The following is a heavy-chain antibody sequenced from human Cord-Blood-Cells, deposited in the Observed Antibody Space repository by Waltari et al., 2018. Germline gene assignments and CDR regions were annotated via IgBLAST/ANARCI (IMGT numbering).Heavy chain of an antibody. CDR3: AKDLGNYFDY. CDR2: ISYDGSNK. CDR1: GFTFSSYA. Sequence: QVQLVESGGGVVQPGRSLRLSCAASGFTFSSYAMHWVRQAPGKVLEWVAVISYDGSNKYYADSVKGRFTISRDKSKNTLYLQMNSLRAEDTAMYYCAKDLGNYFDYWGQGTLVTVSS. V-gene: IGHV3-30-3*01. D-gene: IGHD7-27*01. J-gene: IGHJ4*02.